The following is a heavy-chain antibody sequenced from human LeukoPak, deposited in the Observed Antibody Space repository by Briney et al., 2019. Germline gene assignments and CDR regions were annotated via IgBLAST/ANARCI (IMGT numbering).Heavy chain of an antibody. CDR3: ARDAGGQGLIDY. CDR2: ISSSSSYI. D-gene: IGHD2-15*01. CDR1: GFTFSSYS. J-gene: IGHJ4*02. V-gene: IGHV3-21*01. Sequence: GGSLRLSCAASGFTFSSYSMNWVRQAPGKGLEWVSSISSSSSYIYYADSVKGRFTISRDNAKNSLYLQMNSLRAEDTAVYYCARDAGGQGLIDYWGQGTLVTVSS.